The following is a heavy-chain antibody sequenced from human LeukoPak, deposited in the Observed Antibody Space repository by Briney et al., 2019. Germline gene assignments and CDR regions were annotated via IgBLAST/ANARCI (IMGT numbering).Heavy chain of an antibody. J-gene: IGHJ4*02. CDR2: IYYSGST. CDR3: ASLESGGYDLGY. D-gene: IGHD5-12*01. CDR1: GGSISSGGYS. V-gene: IGHV4-31*03. Sequence: TLSLTCTVSGGSISSGGYSWSWIRQHPGKGLEWIGYIYYSGSTYYNPSLKSRVTISVDTSKNQFSLKLSSVTAADTAVYYCASLESGGYDLGYWGQGTLVTVSS.